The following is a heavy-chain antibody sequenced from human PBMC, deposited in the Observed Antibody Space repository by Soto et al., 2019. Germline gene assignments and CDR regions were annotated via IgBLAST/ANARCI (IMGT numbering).Heavy chain of an antibody. CDR3: TTDDPIHRS. CDR2: IKSKTDGGTT. CDR1: GFTFSNAW. Sequence: GGSLRLSCGAFGFTFSNAWMSWVRQAPGKGLEWVGRIKSKTDGGTTDYAAPVKGRFTISRDDSKNALYLQMNSLKTEDTGVYYCTTDDPIHRSWGQGTLVTVSS. J-gene: IGHJ4*02. V-gene: IGHV3-15*01. D-gene: IGHD5-18*01.